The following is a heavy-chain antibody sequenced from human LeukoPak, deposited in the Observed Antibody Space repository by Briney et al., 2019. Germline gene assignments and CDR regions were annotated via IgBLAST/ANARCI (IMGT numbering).Heavy chain of an antibody. D-gene: IGHD6-13*01. CDR3: ARSPGYSSNLNWFDS. CDR1: GYTFTSYY. Sequence: ASVKVSCKASGYTFTSYYMHWVRQAPGQGLEWMGIINPSGGSTIYTQKFQGRVNMTRDTSTSTVYMELSSLISEDTAVYYCARSPGYSSNLNWFDSWGQGTLVTVSS. J-gene: IGHJ5*01. V-gene: IGHV1-46*01. CDR2: INPSGGST.